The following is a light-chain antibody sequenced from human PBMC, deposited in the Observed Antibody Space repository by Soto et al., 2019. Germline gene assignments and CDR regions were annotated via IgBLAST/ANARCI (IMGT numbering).Light chain of an antibody. Sequence: QLVLTQPPSVSGAPGQRVTISCTGSSSNIGAGYDVHWYQQLPGTAPKLPIYGNSNRPSGVPDRFSGSKSGTSASLAITGLQAEDEGDYYCQSYDSSLSGYVFGTGTKLTVL. CDR1: SSNIGAGYD. CDR2: GNS. V-gene: IGLV1-40*01. CDR3: QSYDSSLSGYV. J-gene: IGLJ1*01.